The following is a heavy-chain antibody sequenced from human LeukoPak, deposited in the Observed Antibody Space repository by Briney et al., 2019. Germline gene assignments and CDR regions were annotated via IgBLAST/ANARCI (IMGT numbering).Heavy chain of an antibody. J-gene: IGHJ4*02. D-gene: IGHD5-24*01. CDR2: ISGSGGST. V-gene: IGHV3-23*01. CDR1: GFTFSSYA. Sequence: GGSLRPSCAASGFTFSSYAMSWVRQAPGKGLEWVSAISGSGGSTYYADSVKGRFTISRDNSKNTLYLQMNSLRAEDTAVYYCAKGEMATIPRAGIDYWGQGTLVTVSS. CDR3: AKGEMATIPRAGIDY.